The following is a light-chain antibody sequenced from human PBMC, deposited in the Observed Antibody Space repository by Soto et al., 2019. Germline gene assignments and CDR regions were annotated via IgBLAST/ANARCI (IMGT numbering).Light chain of an antibody. J-gene: IGLJ1*01. CDR2: YDS. Sequence: SYELTQPPSVSVAPGKTARITCGGNNIGSKSVHWYQQKPGQAPVLVIYYDSDRPSGIPERFSGSNSVNTATLTISRVEAGDEADYYCQVWDSSSDHPGVFGTGTKLTVL. CDR1: NIGSKS. V-gene: IGLV3-21*04. CDR3: QVWDSSSDHPGV.